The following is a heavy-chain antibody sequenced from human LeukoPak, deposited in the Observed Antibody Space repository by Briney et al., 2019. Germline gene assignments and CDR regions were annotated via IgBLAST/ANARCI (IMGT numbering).Heavy chain of an antibody. Sequence: PGGSLRLSCTVSGFTFSKYWMSWLRQAPGKGLEWVANINQGGSETYYIDSVKGRFTISRDNAKNSLYLQMNSLRAEDTAVYFCARDEVGSSEYWAQGTLITVSS. D-gene: IGHD3-10*01. V-gene: IGHV3-7*01. CDR1: GFTFSKYW. J-gene: IGHJ4*02. CDR2: INQGGSET. CDR3: ARDEVGSSEY.